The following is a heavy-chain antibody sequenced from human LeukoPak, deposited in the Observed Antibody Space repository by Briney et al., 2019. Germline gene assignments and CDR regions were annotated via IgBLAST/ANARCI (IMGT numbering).Heavy chain of an antibody. CDR2: IYSGGST. V-gene: IGHV3-53*01. CDR1: GFTVSSNY. D-gene: IGHD6-13*01. J-gene: IGHJ4*02. Sequence: GGSLRLSWAASGFTVSSNYMSWVRQAPGKGLEWVSVIYSGGSTYYADSVKGRFTISRDNSKNTLYLQMNSLRAEDTAVYYCARKGIAAAGTMLDYWGQGTLVTVSS. CDR3: ARKGIAAAGTMLDY.